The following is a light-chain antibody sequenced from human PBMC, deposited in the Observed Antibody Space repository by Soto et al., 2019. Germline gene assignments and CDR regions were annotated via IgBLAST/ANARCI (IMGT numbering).Light chain of an antibody. CDR3: SSYTTSNTRQVV. CDR2: DVT. Sequence: QSVLTQPASVSGSPGQSITISCTGTSSDVGGYNYVSWNQQHPGKAPRFVIYDVTNRPSGVSNRFSGSKSGNTASLTISGLQAEDEADYYCSSYTTSNTRQVVFGTGTKVTVL. CDR1: SSDVGGYNY. J-gene: IGLJ1*01. V-gene: IGLV2-14*01.